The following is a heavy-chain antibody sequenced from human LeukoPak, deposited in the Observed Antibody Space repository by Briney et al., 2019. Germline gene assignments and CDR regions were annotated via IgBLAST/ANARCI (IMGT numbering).Heavy chain of an antibody. D-gene: IGHD3-16*02. CDR1: GGSFGISSYY. V-gene: IGHV4-39*07. Sequence: PSETLSLTCTVSGGSFGISSYYWAWIRQRPGMGLEWIGSIYYRGDTLYKPSLQSRVTISLDKSKSQFSLTLNSATADDTAVYYCARDSDYVWGSYRYTEVCDYWGQGTLVTVSS. J-gene: IGHJ4*02. CDR2: IYYRGDT. CDR3: ARDSDYVWGSYRYTEVCDY.